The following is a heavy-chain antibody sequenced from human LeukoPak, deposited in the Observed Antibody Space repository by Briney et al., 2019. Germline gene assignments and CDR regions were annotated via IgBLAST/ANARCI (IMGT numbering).Heavy chain of an antibody. J-gene: IGHJ4*02. D-gene: IGHD2-21*02. V-gene: IGHV4-39*07. Sequence: SETLSLTCTVSGGSISSSSYYWGWIRQPPGKGLEWIRSIYYSGSTYYNPSLKSRVTISVDTSKNQFSLKLSSVTAADTAVYYCAREGVVVTAIALFDYWGQGTLVTVSS. CDR1: GGSISSSSYY. CDR3: AREGVVVTAIALFDY. CDR2: IYYSGST.